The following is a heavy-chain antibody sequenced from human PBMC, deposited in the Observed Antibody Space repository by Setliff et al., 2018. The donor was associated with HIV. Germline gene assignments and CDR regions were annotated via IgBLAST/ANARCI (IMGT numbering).Heavy chain of an antibody. CDR3: ARDRVESLWFGDLNYMDV. Sequence: GGSLRLSCAASGFTFSSYGMHWVRQAPGKGLEWVAVIWNDGSEKYYADSVKGRFTISRDNSKNTLYLQMNSLRAEDTAVYYCARDRVESLWFGDLNYMDVWGKGTTVTVSS. V-gene: IGHV3-33*08. CDR2: IWNDGSEK. CDR1: GFTFSSYG. D-gene: IGHD3-10*01. J-gene: IGHJ6*04.